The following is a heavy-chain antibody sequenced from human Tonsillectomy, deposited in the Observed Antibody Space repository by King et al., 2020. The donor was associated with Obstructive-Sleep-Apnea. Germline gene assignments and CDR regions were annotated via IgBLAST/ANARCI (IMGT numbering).Heavy chain of an antibody. Sequence: VQLVESGGGVVQPGRSLRLSCAASGFTFSSYGMHWVRQGPGKGLEWVAFIRYDGSNKYYADSVKGRFTISRDNSKNTLYLQMNSLRTEDTAVYNCAKEFAGYSSSWFPGAPDYWGQGTLVTVSS. CDR3: AKEFAGYSSSWFPGAPDY. V-gene: IGHV3-30*02. J-gene: IGHJ4*02. D-gene: IGHD6-13*01. CDR1: GFTFSSYG. CDR2: IRYDGSNK.